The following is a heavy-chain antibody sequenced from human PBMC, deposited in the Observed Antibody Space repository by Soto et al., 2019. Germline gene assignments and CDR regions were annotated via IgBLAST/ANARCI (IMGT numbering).Heavy chain of an antibody. Sequence: QVQLVESGGGVVQPGRSLRLSCAASGFTFSSYGMHWVRQAPGKGLEWVAVISYDGSNKYYADSVKGRFTISRDNSKNTLDLQMDSLRAEDTAVYYCAKERVYDSSGWSFDYWGQGTLVTVSS. D-gene: IGHD3-22*01. V-gene: IGHV3-30*18. J-gene: IGHJ4*02. CDR2: ISYDGSNK. CDR1: GFTFSSYG. CDR3: AKERVYDSSGWSFDY.